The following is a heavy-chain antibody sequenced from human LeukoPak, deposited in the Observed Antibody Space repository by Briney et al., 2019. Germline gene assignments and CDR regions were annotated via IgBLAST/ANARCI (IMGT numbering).Heavy chain of an antibody. V-gene: IGHV3-48*03. CDR1: EITFSSYE. D-gene: IGHD6-19*01. CDR2: IGSRSNTI. Sequence: GGSLRLSCAGFEITFSSYEMNWVRQAPGQGLEWVSYIGSRSNTIYYADSVKGRFTISRDNAKNSLYLQMNSLRAEDTAVYYCATKVAGTSHFSYWGQGTLVTVSS. J-gene: IGHJ4*02. CDR3: ATKVAGTSHFSY.